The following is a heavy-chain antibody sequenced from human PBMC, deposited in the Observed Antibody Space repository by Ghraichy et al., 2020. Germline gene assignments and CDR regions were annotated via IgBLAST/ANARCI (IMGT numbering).Heavy chain of an antibody. CDR1: GGSISSYY. CDR3: ARVSAQEHKTYYYDSSGYYYVDY. V-gene: IGHV4-59*01. D-gene: IGHD3-22*01. CDR2: IYYSGST. J-gene: IGHJ4*02. Sequence: ETLSLTCTVSGGSISSYYWSWIRQPPGKGLEWIGYIYYSGSTNYNPSLKSRVTISVDTSKNQFSLKLSSVTAADTAVYYCARVSAQEHKTYYYDSSGYYYVDYWGQGTLVTVSS.